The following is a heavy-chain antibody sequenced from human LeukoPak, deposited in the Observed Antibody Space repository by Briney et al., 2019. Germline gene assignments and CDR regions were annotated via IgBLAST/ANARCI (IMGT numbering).Heavy chain of an antibody. CDR3: ARSTRDYYDSSGYLVFDY. CDR2: ISASNGNT. J-gene: IGHJ4*02. D-gene: IGHD3-22*01. V-gene: IGHV1-18*01. CDR1: GYTFTRYG. Sequence: ASLKVSCKASGYTFTRYGITWVRQAPGQRLEWMVWISASNGNTKYAQKLQGRVTMTTDTSTSTAYMELRSLRSDDTAVYYCARSTRDYYDSSGYLVFDYWGQGTLVTVSS.